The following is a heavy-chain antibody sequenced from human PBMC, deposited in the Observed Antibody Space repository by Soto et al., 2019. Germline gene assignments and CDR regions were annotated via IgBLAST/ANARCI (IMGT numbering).Heavy chain of an antibody. Sequence: QVQLQEWGPGLVKPSETLSLTCTVSGASMNNYYGSWVRQPPGKGLEWIGYMYYRGGSNSNPSLKGRVTISVDTSKNQISLKLTSVTAADTAVYYCVRSGHSFGGVMWGQGTLVTVSS. V-gene: IGHV4-59*01. D-gene: IGHD3-16*01. J-gene: IGHJ4*02. CDR2: MYYRGGS. CDR3: VRSGHSFGGVM. CDR1: GASMNNYY.